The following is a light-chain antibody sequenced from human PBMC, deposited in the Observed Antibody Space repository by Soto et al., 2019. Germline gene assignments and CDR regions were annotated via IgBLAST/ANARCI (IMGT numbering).Light chain of an antibody. CDR2: GAS. J-gene: IGKJ1*01. CDR1: QSVSSSY. V-gene: IGKV3-20*01. Sequence: EIVFTQSPGTLPLSPGERTTISCRASQSVSSSYLAWYQQKPGQAPRLLIYGASNRATGIPDRFSGSGSGTDFTLTISRLEPEDFAVYYCQQYGSSPRTFGQGTKVDIK. CDR3: QQYGSSPRT.